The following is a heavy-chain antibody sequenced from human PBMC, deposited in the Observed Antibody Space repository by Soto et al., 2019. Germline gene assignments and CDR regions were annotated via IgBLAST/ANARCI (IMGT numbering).Heavy chain of an antibody. CDR2: IYYSGST. Sequence: SETLSLTCTVSGGSISSYYWSWIRRPPGKGLEWIGYIYYSGSTNYNPSLKSRVTISVDTSKNQFTLKLSSVTAADTAVYYCARPQGAYSSGPLHYWGQGTLVTVSS. CDR3: ARPQGAYSSGPLHY. CDR1: GGSISSYY. J-gene: IGHJ4*02. D-gene: IGHD6-19*01. V-gene: IGHV4-59*08.